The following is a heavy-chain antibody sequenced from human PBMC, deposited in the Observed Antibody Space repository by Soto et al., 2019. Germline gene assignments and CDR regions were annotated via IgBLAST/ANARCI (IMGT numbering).Heavy chain of an antibody. CDR1: GFTFSSYG. V-gene: IGHV3-30*18. J-gene: IGHJ4*02. D-gene: IGHD1-26*01. CDR2: ISYDGSNK. CDR3: AKDRSGSHFDY. Sequence: GGSLRLSCAASGFTFSSYGMHWVRQAPGKGLEWVAVISYDGSNKYYADSVKGRFTISRDNSKNTLYLQMNSLRAEDTAVYYCAKDRSGSHFDYWGQGTLVTVSS.